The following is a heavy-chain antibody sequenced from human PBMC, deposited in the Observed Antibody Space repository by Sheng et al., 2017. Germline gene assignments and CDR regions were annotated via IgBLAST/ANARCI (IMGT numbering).Heavy chain of an antibody. Sequence: EVQLVESGGGLVKPGGSLRLSCAGSGFTFSSYTMNWVRQAPGEGLDWISSISPSGRSTFHAESVKGRFIISRDNAKNSMSLQMNSLRAEDTAVYYCARDYPGEGGYAGYWGQG. CDR1: GFTFSSYT. CDR3: ARDYPGEGGYAGY. CDR2: ISPSGRST. V-gene: IGHV3-21*06. J-gene: IGHJ4*02. D-gene: IGHD3-10*01.